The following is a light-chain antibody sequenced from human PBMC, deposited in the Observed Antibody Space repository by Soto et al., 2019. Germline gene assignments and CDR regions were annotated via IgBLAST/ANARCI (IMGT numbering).Light chain of an antibody. CDR1: QDISSY. J-gene: IGKJ3*01. CDR3: QQLNTYPPT. V-gene: IGKV1-9*01. Sequence: DLQLTQSPSFLSASFGDRVTITCRASQDISSYLAWYQQKPGKAPKLLIYAASSLQSGVPSRFSGSGSGTEFTLTISSLQPEDFATYYCQQLNTYPPTFGPGTKVDFK. CDR2: AAS.